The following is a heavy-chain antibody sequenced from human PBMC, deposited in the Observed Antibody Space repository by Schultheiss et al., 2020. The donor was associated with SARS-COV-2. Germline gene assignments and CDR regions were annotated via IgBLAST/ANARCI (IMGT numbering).Heavy chain of an antibody. V-gene: IGHV4-34*01. CDR1: GGSFSNYH. CDR2: INHSGGT. D-gene: IGHD3-22*01. J-gene: IGHJ4*02. Sequence: SQTLSLTCAVYGGSFSNYHWSWIRQSPGKGLEWIGEINHSGGTNYNPSLKSRVTISVDTSKNQLSLRLSSVTAADTAAYYCARRDYDSSGYFDYWGQGTLVTVSS. CDR3: ARRDYDSSGYFDY.